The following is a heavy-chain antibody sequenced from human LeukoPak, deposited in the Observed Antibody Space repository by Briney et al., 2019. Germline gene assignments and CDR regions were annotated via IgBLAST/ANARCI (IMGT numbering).Heavy chain of an antibody. CDR3: ARSGRCCSSTSCHNWFDP. CDR2: ISAYNGNT. J-gene: IGHJ5*02. Sequence: ASVKVSCKASGYTFTSYGISWVRQAPGQGLEWMGWISAYNGNTNYAQKLQGRVTMTTDTSTSTAYMELRSLRSDDTAVYYCARSGRCCSSTSCHNWFDPWGQGTLVTVSS. CDR1: GYTFTSYG. V-gene: IGHV1-18*01. D-gene: IGHD2-2*01.